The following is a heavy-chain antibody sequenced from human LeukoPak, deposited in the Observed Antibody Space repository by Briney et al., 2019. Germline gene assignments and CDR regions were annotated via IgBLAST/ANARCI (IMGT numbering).Heavy chain of an antibody. CDR2: IQTSGST. J-gene: IGHJ4*02. Sequence: PSETLSLTCTVPGGSITSYYWGWIRQPAGKGLEWIGRIQTSGSTNYSPSLKSRVTMSIDTSKTQFSLNLSSVTAADTAVYYCVRETTRYFDYRGQGTLVTVSS. D-gene: IGHD1-1*01. V-gene: IGHV4-4*07. CDR3: VRETTRYFDY. CDR1: GGSITSYY.